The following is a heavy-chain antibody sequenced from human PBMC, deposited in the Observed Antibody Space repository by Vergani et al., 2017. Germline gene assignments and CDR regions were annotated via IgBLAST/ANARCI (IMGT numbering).Heavy chain of an antibody. CDR2: ISGSGGST. J-gene: IGHJ4*02. V-gene: IGHV3-23*01. Sequence: EVQLLESGGGLVQPGGSLRHSCAASGFTFSSYAMSWVRQAPGKGLEWVSAISGSGGSTYYADSVKGRFTISRDNSKNTLYLQMNSLRAEDTAVYYCAKSMVRGVIITNPFDYWGQGTLVTVSS. CDR1: GFTFSSYA. CDR3: AKSMVRGVIITNPFDY. D-gene: IGHD3-10*01.